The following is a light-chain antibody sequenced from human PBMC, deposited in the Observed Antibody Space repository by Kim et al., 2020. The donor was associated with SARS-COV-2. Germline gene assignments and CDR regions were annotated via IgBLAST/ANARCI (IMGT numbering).Light chain of an antibody. CDR2: KAS. Sequence: DIQITQSPSTLSASVGDRVTITCRASQSISTWLAWYQQKPGKPPKSLIYKASTLESGVPSTFSGSGSGTEFTLTISSLQPDDFATYYCQQYNSFPYTFGQGTKLEI. CDR1: QSISTW. V-gene: IGKV1-5*03. J-gene: IGKJ2*01. CDR3: QQYNSFPYT.